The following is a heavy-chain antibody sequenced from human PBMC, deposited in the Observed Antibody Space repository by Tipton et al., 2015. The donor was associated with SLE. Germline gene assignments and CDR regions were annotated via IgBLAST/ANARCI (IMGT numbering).Heavy chain of an antibody. D-gene: IGHD3/OR15-3a*01. CDR3: ADEAAGTGGMDV. V-gene: IGHV1-46*01. J-gene: IGHJ6*02. CDR1: GYTFSNNF. CDR2: ISPRGDGA. Sequence: QVQLVQSGAEVKKPGASVKVSCKASGYTFSNNFIHWVRQAPGQGLEWMGVISPRGDGANYAQNFQDRVTMTRDTSTNTVDMELSSLRYEDTAIYYCADEAAGTGGMDVWGQGTTVTVSS.